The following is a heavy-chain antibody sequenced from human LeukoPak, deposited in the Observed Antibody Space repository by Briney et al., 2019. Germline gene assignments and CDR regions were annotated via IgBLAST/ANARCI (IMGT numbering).Heavy chain of an antibody. J-gene: IGHJ4*02. D-gene: IGHD3-22*01. CDR1: GFTFDDYA. CDR2: ISWNSGSI. CDR3: AKGSDYDSSGYIDY. V-gene: IGHV3-9*01. Sequence: PGGSLRLSCAASGFTFDDYAMHWVRQAPGKGLEWVSGISWNSGSIGYADSVKGRFTISRDNAKNSLYLQMNSLRAEDTALYYCAKGSDYDSSGYIDYWGQGTLVTVSS.